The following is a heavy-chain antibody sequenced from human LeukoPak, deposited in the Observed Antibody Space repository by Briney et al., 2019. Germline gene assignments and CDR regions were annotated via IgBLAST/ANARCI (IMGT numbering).Heavy chain of an antibody. CDR1: GFTFSTSW. V-gene: IGHV3-7*01. Sequence: PGGPLRLSCAASGFTFSTSWMDWVRQAPGKGLEWVANIKQDGSETYYVDSAKGRFTISRDNAKNSLYLQMDSLRVDDTAIYYCAKSLDYWGQGTLVTVSS. CDR3: AKSLDY. CDR2: IKQDGSET. J-gene: IGHJ4*02.